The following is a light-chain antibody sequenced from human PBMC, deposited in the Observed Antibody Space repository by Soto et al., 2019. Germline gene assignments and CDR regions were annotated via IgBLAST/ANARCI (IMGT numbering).Light chain of an antibody. CDR2: GAS. Sequence: IVLTQSPGTLSLSPGEGATLSCRASQTISSTFLAWYQQKPGQAPRLLIYGASSRATGIPDRFSGGGSGTDFTPTISRLEPEDFAVYYCQFYDDSLSTWTFGQGTKVEI. J-gene: IGKJ1*01. CDR1: QTISSTF. CDR3: QFYDDSLSTWT. V-gene: IGKV3-20*01.